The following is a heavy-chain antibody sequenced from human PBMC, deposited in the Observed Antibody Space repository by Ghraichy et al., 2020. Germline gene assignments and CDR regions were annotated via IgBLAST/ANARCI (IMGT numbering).Heavy chain of an antibody. CDR1: GGSISSGGYY. D-gene: IGHD3-3*01. J-gene: IGHJ3*02. CDR3: ARGELTIFGAQGSYAFDI. V-gene: IGHV4-31*03. CDR2: IYYSGST. Sequence: LRLSCTVSGGSISSGGYYWSWIRQHPGKGLEWIGYIYYSGSTYYNPSLKSRVTISVDTSKNQFSLKLSSVTAADTTVYYCARGELTIFGAQGSYAFDIWGQGTMVTVSS.